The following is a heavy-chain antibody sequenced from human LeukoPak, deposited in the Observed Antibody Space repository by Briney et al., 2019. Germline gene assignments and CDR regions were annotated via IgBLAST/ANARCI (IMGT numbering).Heavy chain of an antibody. CDR3: ARGIRGYSDY. CDR2: ISYDGSNK. V-gene: IGHV3-30*04. D-gene: IGHD6-13*01. CDR1: GFTFSSYA. Sequence: PGESLRLSCAASGFTFSSYAMHWVRQAPGKGLEWVAVISYDGSNKYYADSVKGRFTISRDNSKNTLYLQMNSLRAEDTAVYYCARGIRGYSDYWGQGTLVTVSS. J-gene: IGHJ4*02.